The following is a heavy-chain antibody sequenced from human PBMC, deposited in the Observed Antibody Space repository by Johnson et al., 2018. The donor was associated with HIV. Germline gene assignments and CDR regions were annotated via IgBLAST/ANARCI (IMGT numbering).Heavy chain of an antibody. J-gene: IGHJ3*02. D-gene: IGHD4-11*01. CDR1: GFTFSSYD. CDR2: IGTIGDT. CDR3: ARGLGWDTNLAFDI. V-gene: IGHV3-13*01. Sequence: QLVESGGGLVQPGGSLRLSCAASGFTFSSYDMHWVRQAPGTGLEWVSFIGTIGDTQYAGSVKGRFTTSRENAKNSFFLQMNSLRDADTAVYYCARGLGWDTNLAFDIWSQGTMVTVSS.